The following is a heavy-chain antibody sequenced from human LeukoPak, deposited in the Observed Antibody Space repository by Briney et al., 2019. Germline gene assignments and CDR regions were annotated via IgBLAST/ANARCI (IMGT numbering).Heavy chain of an antibody. Sequence: GGSLRLSCVGSGFTFSHAWMSWVRQAPGKGLEWVGRIKSKGGGETTDYAAPLKGRFTISRDDSRNMVFLQMTSLTNEDTATYYCAKLRSLDDLASNFDCWGQGTLVTVSS. D-gene: IGHD3-3*01. CDR1: GFTFSHAW. CDR2: IKSKGGGETT. V-gene: IGHV3-15*01. CDR3: AKLRSLDDLASNFDC. J-gene: IGHJ4*02.